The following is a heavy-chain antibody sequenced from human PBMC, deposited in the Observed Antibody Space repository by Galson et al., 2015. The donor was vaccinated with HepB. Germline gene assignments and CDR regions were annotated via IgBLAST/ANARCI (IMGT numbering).Heavy chain of an antibody. CDR2: INSGGDGT. CDR3: AVYYYESSGYRWFDP. Sequence: SLRLSCAASGFTFSSCAMNWVRQAPGKGLEWVATINSGGDGTQYADSVKGRFIISRDNSKSTLYLQMSSLRAEDTATYYCAVYYYESSGYRWFDPWGQGTLVTVSS. D-gene: IGHD3-22*01. V-gene: IGHV3-23*01. CDR1: GFTFSSCA. J-gene: IGHJ5*02.